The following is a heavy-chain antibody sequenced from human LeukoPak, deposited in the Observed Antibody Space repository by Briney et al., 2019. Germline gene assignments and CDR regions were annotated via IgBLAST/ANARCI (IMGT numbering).Heavy chain of an antibody. D-gene: IGHD6-19*01. J-gene: IGHJ4*02. CDR3: ARDSFQFSSGWLN. CDR2: INPNSGGT. CDR1: GYTFTGYY. V-gene: IGHV1-2*06. Sequence: SVKVSCKASGYTFTGYYMHWVRQAPGQGLEWMGRINPNSGGTNYAQKFQGRVTMTRDTSISTAYMELSRLRSDDTAVYYCARDSFQFSSGWLNWGQGTLVTVSS.